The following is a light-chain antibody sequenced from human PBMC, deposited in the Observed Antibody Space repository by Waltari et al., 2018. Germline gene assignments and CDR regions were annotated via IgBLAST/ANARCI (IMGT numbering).Light chain of an antibody. CDR2: CTD. J-gene: IGLJ3*02. CDR1: SAHIGANYP. V-gene: IGLV1-40*01. CDR3: QSYDRSLSGVV. Sequence: QSVLTQPPSVSGAPGQTVTISCTGTSAHIGANYPVPRSQRLPGAAPTLLIYCTDTRPSGVPDRFSGSKSGTSASLVITGLQAEDEADYFCQSYDRSLSGVVFGGGTKLTVL.